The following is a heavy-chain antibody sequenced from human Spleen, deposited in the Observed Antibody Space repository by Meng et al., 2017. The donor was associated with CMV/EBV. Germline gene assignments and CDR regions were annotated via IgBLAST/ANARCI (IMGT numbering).Heavy chain of an antibody. V-gene: IGHV1-8*01. CDR2: MNPNSGNT. CDR3: ARHDYGDYEGLDY. J-gene: IGHJ4*02. CDR1: GYTFTSYD. Sequence: CKASGYTFTSYDINWVRQATGQGLEWMGWMNPNSGNTGYAQKFQGRVTMTRNTSISTAYMELSSLRSEDTAVYYCARHDYGDYEGLDYWGQGTLVNVSS. D-gene: IGHD4-17*01.